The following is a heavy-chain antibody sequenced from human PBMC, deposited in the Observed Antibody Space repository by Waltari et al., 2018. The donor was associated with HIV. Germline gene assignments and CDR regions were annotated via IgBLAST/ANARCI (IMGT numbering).Heavy chain of an antibody. CDR1: GFTFRSFG. D-gene: IGHD4-4*01. CDR3: ARDKAPYSTSSAVDY. J-gene: IGHJ4*02. CDR2: IWYDGGDK. Sequence: VQLVESGGGVVQPGRSLRLSCAASGFTFRSFGSHWVRQAPGSGLEWVAGIWYDGGDKFHAESVKGRFIISRDNSRNIVFLQMNSLRAEDTALYYCARDKAPYSTSSAVDYWGQGTLVTVSS. V-gene: IGHV3-33*01.